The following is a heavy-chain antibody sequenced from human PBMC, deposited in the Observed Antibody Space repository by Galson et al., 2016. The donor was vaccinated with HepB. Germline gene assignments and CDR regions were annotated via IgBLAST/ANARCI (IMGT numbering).Heavy chain of an antibody. CDR2: IQPGDSDT. D-gene: IGHD3-3*02. CDR1: GYSFTSYW. J-gene: IGHJ3*02. V-gene: IGHV5-51*01. CDR3: AREAVSISFAFDI. Sequence: QSGAEVKKPGESVNISCQGVGYSFTSYWIGWVRQMPGQRPEWMGIIQPGDSDTRYSPSFEGQVTISADKSSNTAYLQWSSLKASDTAIYYCAREAVSISFAFDIWGRGTMVTVSS.